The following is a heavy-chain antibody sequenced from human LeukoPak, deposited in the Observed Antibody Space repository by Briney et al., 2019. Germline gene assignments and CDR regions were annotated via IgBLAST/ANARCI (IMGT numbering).Heavy chain of an antibody. CDR2: ISGSGGST. CDR3: AKDRQTNYYGSGSYIV. V-gene: IGHV3-23*01. CDR1: GFTFSSYA. Sequence: GGSLRLSCAASGFTFSSYAMSWVRQAPGKGLEWVSAISGSGGSTYYADSVKGRFTISRDNSRSTLYLQMNSLRAEDTAVYYCAKDRQTNYYGSGSYIVWGQGTLVTVSS. D-gene: IGHD3-10*01. J-gene: IGHJ4*02.